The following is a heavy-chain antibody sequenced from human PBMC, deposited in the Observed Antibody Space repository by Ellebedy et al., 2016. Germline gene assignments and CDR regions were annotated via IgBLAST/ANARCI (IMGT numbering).Heavy chain of an antibody. Sequence: GGSLRLSCAASGFTFDDYGMSWVRQAPGKGLEWVAVISYDGSNKYYADSVKGRFSVSRDNAKNSLYLEMNSLRVEDTAVYYCGKDILPGGLGVWGQGTTVTVSS. D-gene: IGHD3-16*01. CDR3: GKDILPGGLGV. J-gene: IGHJ6*02. CDR2: ISYDGSNK. CDR1: GFTFDDYG. V-gene: IGHV3-30*18.